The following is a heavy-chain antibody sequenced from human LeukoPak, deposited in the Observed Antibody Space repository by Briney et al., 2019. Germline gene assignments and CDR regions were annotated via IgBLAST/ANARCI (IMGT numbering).Heavy chain of an antibody. CDR3: ARVEDTAHDYWYFDL. Sequence: GTSVKVSCKASGYTFTSYGISWVRQAPGQGLEWVGWISAYNGNTNYAQKLQGRVTMTTDTSTSTAYMELRSLRSDDTAVYYCARVEDTAHDYWYFDLWGRGTLVTVSS. CDR1: GYTFTSYG. D-gene: IGHD5-18*01. J-gene: IGHJ2*01. V-gene: IGHV1-18*01. CDR2: ISAYNGNT.